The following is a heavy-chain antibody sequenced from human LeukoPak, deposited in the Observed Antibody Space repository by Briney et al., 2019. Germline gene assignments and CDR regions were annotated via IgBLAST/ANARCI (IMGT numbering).Heavy chain of an antibody. CDR3: ARGPLGSSSWYDY. V-gene: IGHV1-2*04. Sequence: ASVKVSCKASGYTFTGYYMHWVRQAPGQGLEWMGWINPNSGGTNYAQKFQGWVTMARDTSISTAFMELSRLRSDDTAVYYCARGPLGSSSWYDYWGQGTLVTVSS. CDR1: GYTFTGYY. CDR2: INPNSGGT. D-gene: IGHD6-13*01. J-gene: IGHJ4*02.